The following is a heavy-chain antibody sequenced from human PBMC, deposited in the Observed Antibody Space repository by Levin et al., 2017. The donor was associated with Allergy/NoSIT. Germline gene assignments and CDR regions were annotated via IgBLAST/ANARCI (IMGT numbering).Heavy chain of an antibody. D-gene: IGHD3-10*01. CDR3: ARSAVRGVIRSAFDS. Sequence: GGSLRLSCAASGFTFSSYAMHWVRQAPGKGLEWVAVISYDGSNKYYADSVKGRFTISRDNSKNTLYLQMNSLRAEDTAVYYCARSAVRGVIRSAFDSWGQGTMVTVSS. J-gene: IGHJ3*02. V-gene: IGHV3-30*04. CDR1: GFTFSSYA. CDR2: ISYDGSNK.